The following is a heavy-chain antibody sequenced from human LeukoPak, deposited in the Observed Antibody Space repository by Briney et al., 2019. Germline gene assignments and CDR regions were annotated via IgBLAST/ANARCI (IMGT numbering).Heavy chain of an antibody. J-gene: IGHJ4*02. CDR1: GFTFSDNY. D-gene: IGHD6-19*01. CDR3: ATRYSSGWSKGY. V-gene: IGHV3-11*01. Sequence: PGGSLRLSCAASGFTFSDNYMSWIRQAPGKGLELVSYISSSGSTIYYADSVKGRFTISRDNAKKSLSLQMNSLRAEDTAVYYCATRYSSGWSKGYWGQGTLVTVSS. CDR2: ISSSGSTI.